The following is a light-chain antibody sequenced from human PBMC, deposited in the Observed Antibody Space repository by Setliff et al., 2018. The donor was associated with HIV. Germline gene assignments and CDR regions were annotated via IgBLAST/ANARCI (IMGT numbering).Light chain of an antibody. V-gene: IGLV1-40*01. Sequence: QSVLTQPPSVSGAPGQGVTISCTGTISNIGTGYDVHWYQQLPGTAPKLLIYDNNNRPSGVPDRFSGSKSGTSASLAITGLQAEDEADYYCQSYDSSLSGYVFGTGTKVTVL. J-gene: IGLJ1*01. CDR1: ISNIGTGYD. CDR3: QSYDSSLSGYV. CDR2: DNN.